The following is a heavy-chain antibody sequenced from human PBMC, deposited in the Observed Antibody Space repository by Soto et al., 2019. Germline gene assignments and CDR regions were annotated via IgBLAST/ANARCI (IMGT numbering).Heavy chain of an antibody. CDR3: ARDPMGKAVAGAPRYGMDV. CDR2: IIPIFGTA. J-gene: IGHJ6*02. V-gene: IGHV1-69*13. Sequence: GASVKVSCKASGGTFSSYAISWVRQAPGQGXEWMGGIIPIFGTANYAQKFQGRVTITADESTSTAYMELSSLRSEDTAVYYCARDPMGKAVAGAPRYGMDVWGQGTTVTVSS. D-gene: IGHD6-19*01. CDR1: GGTFSSYA.